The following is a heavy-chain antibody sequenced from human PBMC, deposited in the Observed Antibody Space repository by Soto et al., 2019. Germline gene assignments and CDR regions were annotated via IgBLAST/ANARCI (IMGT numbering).Heavy chain of an antibody. V-gene: IGHV4-31*03. Sequence: SETLSLTCTVSGGSISSGGYYWSWIRQHPGKGLEWIGYIYYSGSTYYNPSLKSRITISVDTSKNQFSLKLSSVTAADTAVYYCARSSPVVTAPWGQGTLVTVS. D-gene: IGHD2-21*02. CDR2: IYYSGST. CDR3: ARSSPVVTAP. CDR1: GGSISSGGYY. J-gene: IGHJ5*02.